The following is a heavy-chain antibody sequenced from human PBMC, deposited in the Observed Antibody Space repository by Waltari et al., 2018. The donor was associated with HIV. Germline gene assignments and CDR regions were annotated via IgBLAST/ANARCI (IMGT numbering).Heavy chain of an antibody. D-gene: IGHD2-21*01. J-gene: IGHJ6*02. Sequence: QMQVQQWGAGLLKPSETLSLTCVVSGVTFRAYYWTWIRQSTGTRLEWIVAVDHTGATNYNPSLKSRVTMSIYTSRTQFSLYLSSVTAADSGVYYCAGGLVRANQRLLYYSAMDVWGQGTTVIVS. V-gene: IGHV4-34*01. CDR3: AGGLVRANQRLLYYSAMDV. CDR1: GVTFRAYY. CDR2: VDHTGAT.